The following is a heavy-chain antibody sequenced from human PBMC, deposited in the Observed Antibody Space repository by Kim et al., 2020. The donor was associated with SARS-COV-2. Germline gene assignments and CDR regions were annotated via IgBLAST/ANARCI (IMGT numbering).Heavy chain of an antibody. D-gene: IGHD2-21*01. V-gene: IGHV5-51*01. Sequence: RSSPSFQGQVTISADKSISTAYLQWSSLKASDTAMYYCARDSVIAYTFDYWGQGTLVTVSS. CDR3: ARDSVIAYTFDY. J-gene: IGHJ4*02.